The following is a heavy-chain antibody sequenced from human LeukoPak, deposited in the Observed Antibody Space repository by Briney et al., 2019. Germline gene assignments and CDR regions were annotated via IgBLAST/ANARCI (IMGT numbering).Heavy chain of an antibody. D-gene: IGHD3-10*01. CDR2: IYHSGST. Sequence: SGTLSLTCAVSGGSISSSNWWSWVRQPPGKGLEWIGEIYHSGSTNYNPSLKSRVTISVDTSKNQFSLKLSSVTAADTAVYYCARLRKSRGHHYYYYYMDVWGKGTTVTISS. CDR3: ARLRKSRGHHYYYYYMDV. J-gene: IGHJ6*03. V-gene: IGHV4-4*02. CDR1: GGSISSSNW.